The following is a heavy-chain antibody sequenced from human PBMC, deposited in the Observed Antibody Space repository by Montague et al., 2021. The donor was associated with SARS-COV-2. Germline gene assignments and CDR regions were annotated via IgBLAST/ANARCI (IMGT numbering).Heavy chain of an antibody. V-gene: IGHV3-13*05. CDR2: IGTAGDP. J-gene: IGHJ4*02. CDR1: GFTSSSYD. D-gene: IGHD3-22*01. Sequence: SLRLSCAASGFTSSSYDMHWVRQATGKGLEWVSAIGTAGDPYYPGSVKGRFTISRENAKNSLYLQMNSLRAGDTAVYYCARGRLDSSGYYFDYWGQGTLVTVSS. CDR3: ARGRLDSSGYYFDY.